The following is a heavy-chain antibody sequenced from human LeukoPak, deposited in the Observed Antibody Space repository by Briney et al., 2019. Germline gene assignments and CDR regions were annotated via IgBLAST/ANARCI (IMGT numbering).Heavy chain of an antibody. Sequence: SETLSLTCTVSGYSLSSGYYWGWIRQPPGKGLAWIGSIYHSGSTYYNPSLKSRVTISVDTSKNQFSLKLSSVTAADTAVYYCARDSPYGGKAGDFDYWGQGTLVTVSS. CDR3: ARDSPYGGKAGDFDY. CDR2: IYHSGST. D-gene: IGHD4-23*01. V-gene: IGHV4-38-2*02. J-gene: IGHJ4*02. CDR1: GYSLSSGYY.